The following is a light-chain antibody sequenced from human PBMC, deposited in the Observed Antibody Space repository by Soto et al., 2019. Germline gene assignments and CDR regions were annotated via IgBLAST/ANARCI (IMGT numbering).Light chain of an antibody. J-gene: IGLJ1*01. CDR2: GVN. CDR1: SSDVGGYNY. CDR3: CSYAGSRIYV. Sequence: QSVLTQPASVSGSPGQSITISCTGTSSDVGGYNYVSWYQQHPGKPPKLMMCGVNKWPSEVANRFSGSKSGNTASLTISGLLAEDEADYYCCSYAGSRIYVLGTGTKVTVL. V-gene: IGLV2-23*02.